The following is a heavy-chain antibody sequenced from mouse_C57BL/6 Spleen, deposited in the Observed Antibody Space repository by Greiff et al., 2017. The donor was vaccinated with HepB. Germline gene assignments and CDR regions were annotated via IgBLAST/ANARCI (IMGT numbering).Heavy chain of an antibody. CDR2: IHPNSGST. CDR1: GYTFTSYW. Sequence: IQLQQSGAELVKPGASVKLSCKASGYTFTSYWMHWVKQRPGQGLEWIGMIHPNSGSTNYNEKFKSKATLTVDKSSSTAYMQLSSLTSGDSAVYYCAGCGPWFAYWGQGTLVTVSA. V-gene: IGHV1-64*01. J-gene: IGHJ3*01. CDR3: AGCGPWFAY.